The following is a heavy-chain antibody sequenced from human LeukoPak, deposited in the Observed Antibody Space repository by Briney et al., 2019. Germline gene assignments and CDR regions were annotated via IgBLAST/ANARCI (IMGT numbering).Heavy chain of an antibody. V-gene: IGHV4-61*02. CDR1: GGSISSGRYF. J-gene: IGHJ5*02. Sequence: PSETLSLICTVSGGSISSGRYFGTWIRQPAGKGLEWIGRIYTSGNSDYNPPLKSRVTISVDTYKKQFSLNLSSVTAADTAVYYCAREERTTGLLWFDPWGQGTLVTVSS. D-gene: IGHD1-14*01. CDR3: AREERTTGLLWFDP. CDR2: IYTSGNS.